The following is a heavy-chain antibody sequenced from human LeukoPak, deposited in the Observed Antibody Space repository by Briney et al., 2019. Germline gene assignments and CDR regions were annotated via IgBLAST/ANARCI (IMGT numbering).Heavy chain of an antibody. V-gene: IGHV3-48*03. D-gene: IGHD3-10*01. CDR1: GFTFSSYE. Sequence: QSGGSLRLSCAASGFTFSSYEMNWVRQAPGKGLEWVSCITSSGGTIYSADSVKGRFTISRDNAKNSLYVQMNSLQAEDTAVYYCAKDQYYGSGRFDYWGQGTLVTVSS. CDR2: ITSSGGTI. J-gene: IGHJ4*02. CDR3: AKDQYYGSGRFDY.